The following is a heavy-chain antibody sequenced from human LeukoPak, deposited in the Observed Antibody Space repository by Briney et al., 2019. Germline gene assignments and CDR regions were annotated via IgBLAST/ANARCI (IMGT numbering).Heavy chain of an antibody. V-gene: IGHV3-21*05. Sequence: PGGSLRLSCVASGFTFSSYSFNWVRQAPGKGLEWVAYISTSTSFIYHVDSMKGRFTISRDNSKNSLYLQMNSLRVEDTAVYYCARDGRGYSYGPLDYWGRGALVTVSS. J-gene: IGHJ4*02. CDR2: ISTSTSFI. CDR1: GFTFSSYS. CDR3: ARDGRGYSYGPLDY. D-gene: IGHD5-18*01.